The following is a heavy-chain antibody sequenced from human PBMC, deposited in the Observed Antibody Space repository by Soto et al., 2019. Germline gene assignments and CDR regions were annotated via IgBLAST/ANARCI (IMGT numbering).Heavy chain of an antibody. J-gene: IGHJ4*02. D-gene: IGHD3-10*01. Sequence: QVQLVQSGAEVKKPGASVTVSCKASVGTCSSYAISWVRQAPGQGLEWMGGIIPIFGTENYAQKFQGIFTITADKSTSTAYMELSSMRSGDTAVYYCARGGPYGCYLDHWVQGTLVTVS. CDR1: VGTCSSYA. CDR3: ARGGPYGCYLDH. CDR2: IIPIFGTE. V-gene: IGHV1-69*06.